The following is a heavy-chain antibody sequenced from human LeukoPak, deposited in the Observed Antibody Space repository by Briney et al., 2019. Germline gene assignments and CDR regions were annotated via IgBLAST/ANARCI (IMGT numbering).Heavy chain of an antibody. CDR3: ARGGIWVYSSSSAFDY. D-gene: IGHD6-6*01. CDR2: INPDSGYT. CDR1: GYTFTDYY. V-gene: IGHV1-2*02. Sequence: ASVKVSCKTSGYTFTDYYIHWVRQAPGQGLEWMGWINPDSGYTNYAQKFQGRVTMTRDTSINTAYMELSRLRFDDTAVYYCARGGIWVYSSSSAFDYWGQGTLVTVSS. J-gene: IGHJ4*02.